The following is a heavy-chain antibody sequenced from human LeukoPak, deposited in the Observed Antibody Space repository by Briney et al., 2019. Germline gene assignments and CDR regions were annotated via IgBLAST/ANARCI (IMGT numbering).Heavy chain of an antibody. CDR3: ARVRGYYFDY. CDR2: IWYHGSAK. J-gene: IGHJ4*02. Sequence: TGGSLRLSCAASGFTFSNYDMHWVRQPPGKGPEWVAVIWYHGSAKYYVDSVKGRFTISRDNSKNTLYLQMNRLRAEDTAVYYCARVRGYYFDYWGQGTLVTVSS. V-gene: IGHV3-33*01. CDR1: GFTFSNYD.